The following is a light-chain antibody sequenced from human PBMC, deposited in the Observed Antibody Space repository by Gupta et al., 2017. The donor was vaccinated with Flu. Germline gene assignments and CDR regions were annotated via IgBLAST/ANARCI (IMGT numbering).Light chain of an antibody. CDR3: QQYNAYPYT. J-gene: IGKJ2*01. CDR1: RNVGNW. CDR2: KVS. Sequence: PSTLSASVGDRVTITCRASRNVGNWLAWYQQKPGTAPKLLIYKVSNLQSGVSSRFSGSGSGTEFSLTIRSLQPDDFATYHCQQYNAYPYTFGQGTILEIK. V-gene: IGKV1-5*03.